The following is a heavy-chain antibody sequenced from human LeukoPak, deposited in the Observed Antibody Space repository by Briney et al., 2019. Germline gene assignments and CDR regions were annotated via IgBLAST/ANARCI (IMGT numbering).Heavy chain of an antibody. D-gene: IGHD3-22*01. J-gene: IGHJ4*02. V-gene: IGHV3-74*01. CDR2: INSDGAKT. CDR3: AKVNYDDSSGSYFEAEIDY. Sequence: GGSLRLSCAASGFTFSSFWMNWVRQVPGKGLVWVSHINSDGAKTNYADSVTGRFTISRDNSKNTLYLQMNSLRAEDTAVYYCAKVNYDDSSGSYFEAEIDYWGQGTLVTVSS. CDR1: GFTFSSFW.